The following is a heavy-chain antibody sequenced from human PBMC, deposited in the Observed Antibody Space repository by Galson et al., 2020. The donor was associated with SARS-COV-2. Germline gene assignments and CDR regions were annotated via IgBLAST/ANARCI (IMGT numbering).Heavy chain of an antibody. CDR2: IYYSGST. J-gene: IGHJ4*02. D-gene: IGHD3-22*01. CDR1: GGSISSGGYY. V-gene: IGHV4-31*03. Sequence: SDTLSLTCTVSGGSISSGGYYWSWIRQHPGKGLEWIGYIYYSGSTYYNPSLKSRVTISVDTSKNQFSLKLSSVTAADTAVYYCARGSPYYYDSSGYYTGFDYWGQGTLVTVSS. CDR3: ARGSPYYYDSSGYYTGFDY.